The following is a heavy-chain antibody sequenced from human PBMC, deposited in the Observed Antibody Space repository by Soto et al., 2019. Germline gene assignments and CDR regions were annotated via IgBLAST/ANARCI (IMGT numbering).Heavy chain of an antibody. CDR1: GYAFTSYD. J-gene: IGHJ3*02. CDR2: MNPHSGNT. Sequence: QVQLVQSGAEVKKPGASVKVSCKASGYAFTSYDINWVRQATGQGLEWMGWMNPHSGNTGYAQKFQGRVTMTRNTSISTAYMELSSLRSEDTAVYYCARGINYYDSGDDAFDIWGQGTMVTVSS. CDR3: ARGINYYDSGDDAFDI. V-gene: IGHV1-8*01. D-gene: IGHD3-10*01.